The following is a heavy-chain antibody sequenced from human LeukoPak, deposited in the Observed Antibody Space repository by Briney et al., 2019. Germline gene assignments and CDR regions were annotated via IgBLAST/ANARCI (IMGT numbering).Heavy chain of an antibody. CDR3: AGTYYDFWSGYYPDY. D-gene: IGHD3-3*01. Sequence: PSETLSLTCTVSGGSISSYYWGWIRQPPGKGLEWIGSIYYSGSTYYNPSLKSRVTISVDTSKNQFSLKLSSVTAADTAVYYCAGTYYDFWSGYYPDYWGQGTLVTVSS. J-gene: IGHJ4*02. CDR1: GGSISSYY. CDR2: IYYSGST. V-gene: IGHV4-39*01.